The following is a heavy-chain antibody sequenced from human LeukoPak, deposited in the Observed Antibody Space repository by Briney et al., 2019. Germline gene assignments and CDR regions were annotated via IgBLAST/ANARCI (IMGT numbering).Heavy chain of an antibody. CDR1: GFDFSGYV. CDR3: VRHSVTQSTSGWYGALDI. V-gene: IGHV3-64D*06. J-gene: IGHJ3*02. D-gene: IGHD6-19*01. CDR2: ISSKGGTT. Sequence: GGSLTLSRLAYGFDFSGYVMEWVRQAPGKGLKSVSVISSKGGTTDYTESVKGRFNVSRDNSQNTLFLEMSSLRAEDTAVYYCVRHSVTQSTSGWYGALDIWGQGTMVVVSS.